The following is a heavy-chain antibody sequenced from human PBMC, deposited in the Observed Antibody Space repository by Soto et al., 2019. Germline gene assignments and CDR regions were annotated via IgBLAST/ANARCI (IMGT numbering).Heavy chain of an antibody. CDR2: IYHSGST. V-gene: IGHV4-30-4*08. CDR1: GESFSSCYSS. Sequence: TRTVHGESFSSCYSSWSWSCQHPGKGPEWIGLIYHSGSTHYNPSLKSRLIISVNTSKNQFSLKLTSATAADTAVYYCARDFKRYSSSPGPLEYWGQGTLVTAPQ. CDR3: ARDFKRYSSSPGPLEY. D-gene: IGHD6-6*01. J-gene: IGHJ4*02.